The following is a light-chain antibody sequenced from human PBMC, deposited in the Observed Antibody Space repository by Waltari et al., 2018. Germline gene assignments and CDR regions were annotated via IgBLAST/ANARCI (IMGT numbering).Light chain of an antibody. Sequence: QSGLTPPPSASGTPGQRVTLSCSGRTSNIGDNPVNLYQMLPGTAPKPLIYTNYQRPSGVPDRFSASKSGTSASLAITGLQSEDEALYYCAAWDDTLNGPVFGGGTQVTVL. V-gene: IGLV1-44*01. CDR2: TNY. CDR1: TSNIGDNP. J-gene: IGLJ2*01. CDR3: AAWDDTLNGPV.